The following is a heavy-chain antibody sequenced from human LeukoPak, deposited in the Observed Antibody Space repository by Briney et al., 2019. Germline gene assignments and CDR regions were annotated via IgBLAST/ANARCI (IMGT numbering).Heavy chain of an antibody. D-gene: IGHD1-26*01. Sequence: GGSLRLSCAASGFSFITYNMNWVRQAPGKGLEWVSSISSTSSYIYYADSVKGRFTISRDNAKNSLYLQMNSLRAEDTAVYYCARVSSSDQGYYMDVWGKGTTVTVSS. CDR3: ARVSSSDQGYYMDV. CDR1: GFSFITYN. CDR2: ISSTSSYI. J-gene: IGHJ6*03. V-gene: IGHV3-21*01.